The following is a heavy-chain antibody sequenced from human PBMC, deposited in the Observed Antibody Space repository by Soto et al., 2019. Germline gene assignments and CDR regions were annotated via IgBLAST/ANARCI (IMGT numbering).Heavy chain of an antibody. J-gene: IGHJ4*02. V-gene: IGHV4-39*01. D-gene: IGHD5-12*01. CDR1: GDSITSPGFF. Sequence: QVQLQESGPGLVRPSETLTLTCGVSGDSITSPGFFWSWIRQPPGQGLEWIATILYSGTTYYSPSLKSRVTISMDTSKNQFSLRLGSVTAADTAVYFCARRVYSGSGRDYFDYWGQGSLVTVSS. CDR3: ARRVYSGSGRDYFDY. CDR2: ILYSGTT.